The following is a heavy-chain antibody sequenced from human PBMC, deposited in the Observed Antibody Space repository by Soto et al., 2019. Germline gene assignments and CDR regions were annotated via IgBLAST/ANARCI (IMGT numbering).Heavy chain of an antibody. V-gene: IGHV1-3*01. CDR3: ARDMSRIAAAGNF. CDR2: INAGNGNT. D-gene: IGHD6-13*01. J-gene: IGHJ4*02. CDR1: GYTFTSYA. Sequence: ASVKVSCKASGYTFTSYAMHWVRQAPGQRLEWMGWINAGNGNTKYSQKFQGRVTITRDTSASTAYMELSSLRSEDTAVYYCARDMSRIAAAGNFWGQGTLVTVSS.